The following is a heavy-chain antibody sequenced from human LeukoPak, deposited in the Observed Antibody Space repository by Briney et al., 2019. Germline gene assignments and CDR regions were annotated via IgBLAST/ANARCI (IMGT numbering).Heavy chain of an antibody. J-gene: IGHJ4*02. CDR3: ARASRSGSYYFDY. D-gene: IGHD3-10*01. Sequence: GGSLRLSCAASEFTFSSYSMNWVRQAPGWGLEWVSYLSAGSGAIYYADSVKGRFTISRDNAKNSLYLQMNSLRDEDTAVYYCARASRSGSYYFDYWGQGTVVTVSS. V-gene: IGHV3-48*02. CDR2: LSAGSGAI. CDR1: EFTFSSYS.